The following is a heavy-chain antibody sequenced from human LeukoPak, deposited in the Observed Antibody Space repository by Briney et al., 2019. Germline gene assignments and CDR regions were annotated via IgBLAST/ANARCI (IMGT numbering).Heavy chain of an antibody. Sequence: GGSLRLSCAASEFTFTNHGMHWVRQAPGKGLEWVAFIRYDGTEKHYAEFVKGRFSISRDNSKNTLFLQMSSLTAEDTAVYYCVRGWQELRSWGRGTLVTVSS. CDR1: EFTFTNHG. J-gene: IGHJ5*02. CDR3: VRGWQELRS. V-gene: IGHV3-30*02. D-gene: IGHD1-1*01. CDR2: IRYDGTEK.